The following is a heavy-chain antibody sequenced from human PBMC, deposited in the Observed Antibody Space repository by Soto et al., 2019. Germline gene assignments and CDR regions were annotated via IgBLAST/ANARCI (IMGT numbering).Heavy chain of an antibody. CDR1: GGTFSTYS. D-gene: IGHD2-21*01. J-gene: IGHJ3*02. CDR2: IIPILGIA. Sequence: QVQLVQSGAEVKKPGSSVKVSCKDSGGTFSTYSMFWVRQAPGQGLEWMGRIIPILGIANYAQKFQDRGTITADKSTSTAYMELSSMRSEDTALYFCTIGSWSGEVFDIWGQGTMVTVSS. V-gene: IGHV1-69*02. CDR3: TIGSWSGEVFDI.